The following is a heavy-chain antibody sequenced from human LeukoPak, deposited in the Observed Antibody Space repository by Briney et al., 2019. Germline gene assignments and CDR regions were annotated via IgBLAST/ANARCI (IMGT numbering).Heavy chain of an antibody. Sequence: AETLSLTCSVSVGPISSYYWSLIRPPAGKGPEWVGGIYTKWSTNYNPSLKSRVTMSVDTSKNQFSLKLSSVTAADTAVYYCARDRGYCSGGSRYYSTKYYFDYWGQGPLVTVSS. CDR2: IYTKWST. CDR1: VGPISSYY. J-gene: IGHJ4*02. D-gene: IGHD2-15*01. CDR3: ARDRGYCSGGSRYYSTKYYFDY. V-gene: IGHV4-4*07.